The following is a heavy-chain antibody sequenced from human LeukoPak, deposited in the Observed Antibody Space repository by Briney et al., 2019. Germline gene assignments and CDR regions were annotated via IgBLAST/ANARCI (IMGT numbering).Heavy chain of an antibody. CDR1: GSSISTEYY. J-gene: IGHJ5*02. V-gene: IGHV4-38-2*01. CDR3: ARVAQPGISGVVLAPNWFDP. D-gene: IGHD3-3*01. CDR2: IYHTGTT. Sequence: PSETLSLTCVVSGSSISTEYYWGWIRQPPGKGLEWIGSIYHTGTTYYNLSPQSRVTISVDTSKNQLSLKLTSVTATDTAVYYCARVAQPGISGVVLAPNWFDPWGQGTLVTVSS.